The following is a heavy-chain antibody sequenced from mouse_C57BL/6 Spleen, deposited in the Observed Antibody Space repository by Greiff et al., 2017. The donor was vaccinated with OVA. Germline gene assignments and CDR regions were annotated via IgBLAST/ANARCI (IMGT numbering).Heavy chain of an antibody. CDR2: ISSGSSTI. CDR1: GFTFSDYG. J-gene: IGHJ2*01. V-gene: IGHV5-17*01. CDR3: ARRADTGFDY. D-gene: IGHD3-1*01. Sequence: EVKLMESGGGLVKPGGSLKLSCAASGFTFSDYGMHWVRQTPEKGLEWVAYISSGSSTIYYTDTVKGRFTISRDNAKNTLFLQMTSLKSEDTDMYYSARRADTGFDYWGQGTTLTVSS.